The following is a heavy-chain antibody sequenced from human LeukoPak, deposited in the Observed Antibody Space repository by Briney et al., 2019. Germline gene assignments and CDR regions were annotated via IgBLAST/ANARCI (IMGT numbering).Heavy chain of an antibody. Sequence: QPGGSLRLSCAASGFTFSSYAMHWVRQAPGKGLEWVAVISYDGSNKYYADSVKGRFTISRDNSKNTLYLQMNSLRAEDTAVYYCAKDHYGDYPLDWGQGTLVTVSS. D-gene: IGHD4-17*01. J-gene: IGHJ4*02. CDR2: ISYDGSNK. V-gene: IGHV3-30*04. CDR1: GFTFSSYA. CDR3: AKDHYGDYPLD.